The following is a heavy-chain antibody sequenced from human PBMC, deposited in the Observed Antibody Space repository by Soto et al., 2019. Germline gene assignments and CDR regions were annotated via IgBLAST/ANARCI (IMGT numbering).Heavy chain of an antibody. D-gene: IGHD6-19*01. J-gene: IGHJ4*02. CDR1: GYTFTGYY. CDR2: VNPNSGGT. Sequence: QVQLVQSGAEAKKPGASVKVSCKASGYTFTGYYIHWVRQAPGQGLEWMGWVNPNSGGTNYAQKFPGWVTMTRDTSISTAYMELSRLRSDDTAVYYCVTSRVSIAVAGETEYYFDYWGQGTLVTVSS. V-gene: IGHV1-2*04. CDR3: VTSRVSIAVAGETEYYFDY.